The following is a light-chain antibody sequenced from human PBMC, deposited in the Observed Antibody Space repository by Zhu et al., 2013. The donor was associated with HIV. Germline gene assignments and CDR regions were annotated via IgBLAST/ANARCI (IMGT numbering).Light chain of an antibody. J-gene: IGLJ2*01. Sequence: QSVLTQPPSVSGAPGQRVTISCTGSSSNIGADYDVHWYQQLPGTAPKLLIYGNSNRPSGVPDRFSGSKSGTSASLAITGLQAEDEADYYCSSFTSSASHVVIGGGTKLTVL. CDR1: SSNIGADYD. V-gene: IGLV1-40*01. CDR3: SSFTSSASHVV. CDR2: GNS.